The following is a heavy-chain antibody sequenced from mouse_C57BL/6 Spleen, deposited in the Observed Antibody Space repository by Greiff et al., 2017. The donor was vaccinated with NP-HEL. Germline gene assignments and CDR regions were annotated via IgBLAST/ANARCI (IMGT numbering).Heavy chain of an antibody. Sequence: EVKVVESGEGLVKPGGSLKLPCAASGFTFSSYAMSWVRQTPEKRLEWVAYISSGGDYIYYADTVKGRFTISRDNARNTLYLQMSSLKSEDTAMYYCTREGSTTVVGYFDVWGTGTTVTVSS. CDR1: GFTFSSYA. J-gene: IGHJ1*03. CDR2: ISSGGDYI. V-gene: IGHV5-9-1*02. D-gene: IGHD1-1*01. CDR3: TREGSTTVVGYFDV.